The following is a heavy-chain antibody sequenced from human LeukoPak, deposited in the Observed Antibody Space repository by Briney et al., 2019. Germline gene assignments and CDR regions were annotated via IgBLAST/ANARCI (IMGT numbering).Heavy chain of an antibody. V-gene: IGHV4-4*02. D-gene: IGHD3-10*01. Sequence: PSGTLSLTCAVSGGSVSRCNWWSWVRQHPGKGLEWIGETYYSGTTNYNPSLKSRVTISVDKSRNQFSLKLSSVTAADTAVYYCARAPGPGSGTYYTFDYWGQGALVTVSS. CDR3: ARAPGPGSGTYYTFDY. CDR1: GGSVSRCNW. CDR2: TYYSGTT. J-gene: IGHJ4*02.